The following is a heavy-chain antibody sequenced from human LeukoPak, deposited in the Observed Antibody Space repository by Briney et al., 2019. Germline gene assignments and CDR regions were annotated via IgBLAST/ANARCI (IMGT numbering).Heavy chain of an antibody. CDR3: ARDGSGSYYHDY. J-gene: IGHJ4*02. CDR1: GYTFTSHY. CDR2: INPSGGST. V-gene: IGHV1-46*01. Sequence: GASVKVSCKASGYTFTSHYMHWVRQAPGQGLEWMGIINPSGGSTSYAQKFQGRVTMTRDMSTSTVYMELSSLRSEDTAVYYCARDGSGSYYHDYWGQGTLVTVSS. D-gene: IGHD3-10*01.